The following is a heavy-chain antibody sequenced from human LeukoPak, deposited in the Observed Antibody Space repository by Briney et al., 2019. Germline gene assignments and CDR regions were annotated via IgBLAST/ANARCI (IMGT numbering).Heavy chain of an antibody. CDR3: AKAPAPSYCSSTSCYDLFYFDY. Sequence: GGSLRLSCAAFGFPLSSYAMSWVRQAPGKGLEWVSAISGSGGSTYYADSVKGRFTISRDNSKNTLYLQMNSLRAEDTAVYYCAKAPAPSYCSSTSCYDLFYFDYWGQGTLVTVSS. J-gene: IGHJ4*02. V-gene: IGHV3-23*01. CDR1: GFPLSSYA. D-gene: IGHD2-2*01. CDR2: ISGSGGST.